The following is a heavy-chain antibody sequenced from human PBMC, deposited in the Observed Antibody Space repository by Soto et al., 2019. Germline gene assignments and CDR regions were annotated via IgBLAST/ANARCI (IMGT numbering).Heavy chain of an antibody. CDR1: GYTFTSYG. J-gene: IGHJ6*03. CDR2: ISAYNGNT. D-gene: IGHD2-15*01. Sequence: ASVKVSCKASGYTFTSYGISWVRQAPGQGLEWMGWISAYNGNTNYAQKLQGRVTMTTDTSTSTAYMELRSLRSDDTAVYYCARDRLGCSGGSCYYPYYYYYMDVWGKGTTVTVSS. V-gene: IGHV1-18*01. CDR3: ARDRLGCSGGSCYYPYYYYYMDV.